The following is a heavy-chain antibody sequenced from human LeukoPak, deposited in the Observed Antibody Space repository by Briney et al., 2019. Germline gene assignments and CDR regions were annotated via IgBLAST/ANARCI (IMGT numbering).Heavy chain of an antibody. CDR1: GDSIISSFYY. J-gene: IGHJ4*02. CDR2: IDDGGGT. CDR3: ARERFEEPGPMDH. Sequence: SETLFLTRSVSGDSIISSFYYWGWIRQPPGKRVEWIASIDDGGGTHHNPSLKSPANIFLDTTMYQFSLRLSSVTAADAALYFCARERFEEPGPMDHWGQGTLVSVSS. D-gene: IGHD1-26*01. V-gene: IGHV4-39*07.